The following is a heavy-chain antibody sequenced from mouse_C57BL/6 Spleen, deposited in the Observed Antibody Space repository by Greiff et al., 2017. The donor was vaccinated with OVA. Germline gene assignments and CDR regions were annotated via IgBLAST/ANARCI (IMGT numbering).Heavy chain of an antibody. J-gene: IGHJ2*01. CDR1: GYSFTGYF. D-gene: IGHD1-1*01. V-gene: IGHV1-20*01. CDR2: INPYNGDT. Sequence: EVQLQESGPELVKPGDSVKISCKASGYSFTGYFMNWVMQSHGKSLEWIGRINPYNGDTFYNQKFKGQATLTVDKSSSTAHMQLLSLTSEDSAVYYCARRNYGSSYEYFDYWGQGTTLTVSS. CDR3: ARRNYGSSYEYFDY.